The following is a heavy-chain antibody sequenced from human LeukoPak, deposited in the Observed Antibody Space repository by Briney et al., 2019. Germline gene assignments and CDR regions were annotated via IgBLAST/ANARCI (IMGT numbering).Heavy chain of an antibody. Sequence: GRSLRLSCAVSGFTFDDYAMHWVRQVPGKGLEWVSGINWNSDSIGYADSVKGRFTASRDNAKNSLYLQMNSLRAEDTAVYYCAGGSYYSYYYMDVWGKGTTVTVSS. V-gene: IGHV3-9*01. CDR3: AGGSYYSYYYMDV. J-gene: IGHJ6*03. D-gene: IGHD2-15*01. CDR2: INWNSDSI. CDR1: GFTFDDYA.